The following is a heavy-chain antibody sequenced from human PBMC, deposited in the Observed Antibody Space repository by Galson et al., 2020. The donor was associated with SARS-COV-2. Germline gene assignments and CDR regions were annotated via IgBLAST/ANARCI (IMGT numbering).Heavy chain of an antibody. J-gene: IGHJ4*02. V-gene: IGHV3-30*02. CDR2: IRYDGSNK. CDR1: GFTFSSYG. Sequence: GGSLRLSCAASGFTFSSYGMHWVRQAPGKGLEWVAFIRYDGSNKYYADSVKGRFTISRDNSKNTLYLQMNSLRAEDTAVYYCAKGSVGPYYDGRYFDYWGQGSLVTVSS. CDR3: AKGSVGPYYDGRYFDY. D-gene: IGHD3-22*01.